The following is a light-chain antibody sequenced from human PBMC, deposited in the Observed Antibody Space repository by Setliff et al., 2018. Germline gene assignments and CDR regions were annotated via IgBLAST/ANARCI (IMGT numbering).Light chain of an antibody. CDR2: QNS. J-gene: IGLJ2*01. V-gene: IGLV1-44*01. CDR1: SSNIGSKT. Sequence: QSALTQPPSASGTPGQRVTISCSGSSSNIGSKTVNWYQQLPGTAPKLLMFQNSQRPSGVPDRFSGSKSGTSASLAISGLQSEDEADYYCSTWDDSLNSVVFGGGTKVTV. CDR3: STWDDSLNSVV.